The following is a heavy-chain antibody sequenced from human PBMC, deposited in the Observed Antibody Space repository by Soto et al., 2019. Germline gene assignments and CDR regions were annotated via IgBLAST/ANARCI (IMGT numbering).Heavy chain of an antibody. CDR1: GYTFTSYG. V-gene: IGHV1-18*01. D-gene: IGHD3-22*01. CDR2: ISGHNGNT. Sequence: ASVKVSCKASGYTFTSYGISWVRQAPGQGPEWMGWISGHNGNTNHPQSLQGRVTMTTDTARNTAYMELRSLRSDDTAVYYCARHRFNYYDNSVYYSFDHWGQGTLVTVSS. CDR3: ARHRFNYYDNSVYYSFDH. J-gene: IGHJ4*02.